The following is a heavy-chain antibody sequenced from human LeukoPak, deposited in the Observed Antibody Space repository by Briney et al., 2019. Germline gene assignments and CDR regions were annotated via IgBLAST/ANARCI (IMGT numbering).Heavy chain of an antibody. Sequence: SETLSLTCAVSDDSFSSHYWTWIRQPPGKGLEWIGYISYIGSTNYNPSLKRRVTISIDTSKNQFSLKLTSVTAADTAVYYCARDLVTVTKGFDIWGQGTMVSVSS. CDR3: ARDLVTVTKGFDI. CDR1: DDSFSSHY. D-gene: IGHD4-17*01. CDR2: ISYIGST. V-gene: IGHV4-59*11. J-gene: IGHJ3*02.